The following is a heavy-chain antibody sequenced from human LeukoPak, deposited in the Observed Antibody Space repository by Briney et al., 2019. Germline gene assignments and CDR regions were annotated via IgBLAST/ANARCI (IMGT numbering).Heavy chain of an antibody. D-gene: IGHD5-18*01. CDR2: ISSSSSYI. J-gene: IGHJ4*02. Sequence: GGSLRLSCAASGFTFSSYWMSWVRQAPGKGLEWVSSISSSSSYIYYADSVKGRFTISRDNAKNSLYLQMNSLRAEDTAVYYCARAEGYSYGGSQGDYWGQGTLVTVSS. V-gene: IGHV3-21*01. CDR3: ARAEGYSYGGSQGDY. CDR1: GFTFSSYW.